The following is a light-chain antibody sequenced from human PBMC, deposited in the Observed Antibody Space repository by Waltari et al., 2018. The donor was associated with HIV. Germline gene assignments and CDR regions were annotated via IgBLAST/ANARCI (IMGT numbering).Light chain of an antibody. CDR3: CSFAGSTSWV. CDR2: EVT. J-gene: IGLJ3*02. Sequence: QSALTQPASVSGSPGQSITFSCTGTSSDIGSYNLVSWYQQHPGTAPWLMIYEVTTRSSGGAYRLSGSKSGNTASLTISGLQAEDEADYYCCSFAGSTSWVFGGGTKLTVL. CDR1: SSDIGSYNL. V-gene: IGLV2-23*02.